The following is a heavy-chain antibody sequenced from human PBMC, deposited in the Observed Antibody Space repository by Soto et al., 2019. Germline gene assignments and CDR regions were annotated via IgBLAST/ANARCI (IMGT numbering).Heavy chain of an antibody. CDR3: ARVKLGSYDGFDP. D-gene: IGHD3-16*01. J-gene: IGHJ5*02. V-gene: IGHV3-74*01. Sequence: EVQLVESGGGLVPPGGSLRLSCAASGFIFSSYWMHWVRQAPGKGLAWVSRINPDGSRTTYADSVTGRFTISRDNAKNTVFLQMNSLRAEDTAVYYCARVKLGSYDGFDPWGQGILVTVSS. CDR1: GFIFSSYW. CDR2: INPDGSRT.